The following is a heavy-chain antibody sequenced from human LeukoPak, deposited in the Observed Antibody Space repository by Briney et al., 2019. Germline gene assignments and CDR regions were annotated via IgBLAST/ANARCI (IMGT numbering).Heavy chain of an antibody. D-gene: IGHD3-10*01. J-gene: IGHJ2*01. V-gene: IGHV3-30*18. CDR1: GFTFSNYG. CDR3: AKDYSLSGRRGYFDL. Sequence: GGSLRLSCAASGFTFSNYGVHWVRQAPGKGQEWVAVISYDGSNKYYADSVKGRFTISRDNSNNTLYLQMNSLRAEDTAVYYCAKDYSLSGRRGYFDLWGRGALVTVSS. CDR2: ISYDGSNK.